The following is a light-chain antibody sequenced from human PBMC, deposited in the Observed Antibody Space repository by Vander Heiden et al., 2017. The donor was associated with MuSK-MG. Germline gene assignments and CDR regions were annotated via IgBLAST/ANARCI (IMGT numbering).Light chain of an antibody. Sequence: DIQITHSPSTLSASVGDRVTITCRASQSISSWLAWYQQKPGKAPKLLSYKASSLESGVPSRFSGSGSGTEFTLTISSLQPDDFATYYCQKYNSDPWTFGQGTKVEIK. J-gene: IGKJ1*01. CDR3: QKYNSDPWT. CDR1: QSISSW. V-gene: IGKV1-5*03. CDR2: KAS.